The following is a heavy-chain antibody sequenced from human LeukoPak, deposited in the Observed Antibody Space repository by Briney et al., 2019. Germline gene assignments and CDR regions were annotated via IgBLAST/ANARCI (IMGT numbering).Heavy chain of an antibody. J-gene: IGHJ4*02. V-gene: IGHV3-73*01. Sequence: PGGSLRLSCAASGFTFSDSAIHWVRQASGKGLEWVGRIRSKTHNYATEYGASMKGTFSISRDDSKNTASLQMNSLKVEDTATYYCASPSDGDFWSGYLTYWGQGTVVTVSS. D-gene: IGHD3-3*01. CDR2: IRSKTHNYAT. CDR1: GFTFSDSA. CDR3: ASPSDGDFWSGYLTY.